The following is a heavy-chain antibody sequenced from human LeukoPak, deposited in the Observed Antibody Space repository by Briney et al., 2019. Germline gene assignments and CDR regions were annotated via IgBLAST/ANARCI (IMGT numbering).Heavy chain of an antibody. V-gene: IGHV3-23*01. CDR3: AKVIFGVVPFDP. Sequence: GGSLRLSCAASGFAFSSYAMSWVRQAPGKGLEWVSATSGSGGSTYYADSVKGRFTISRDNSKNTLYLQMNSLRAEDTAVYYCAKVIFGVVPFDPWGQGTLVTVSS. J-gene: IGHJ5*02. CDR1: GFAFSSYA. CDR2: TSGSGGST. D-gene: IGHD3-3*01.